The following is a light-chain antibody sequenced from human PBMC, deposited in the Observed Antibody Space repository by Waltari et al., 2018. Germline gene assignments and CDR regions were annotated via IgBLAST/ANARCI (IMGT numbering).Light chain of an antibody. Sequence: DIVMTQSPLSLPVPPGEPASISCRSSQSLLHSNGYNYLDWYLQKPGQSPQLLIYLGSNRASGVPDRFSGSGSGTDFTLKISRVEAEDVGVYYCIQALQTAVTFGQGTRLEIK. V-gene: IGKV2-28*01. CDR1: QSLLHSNGYNY. CDR2: LGS. J-gene: IGKJ5*01. CDR3: IQALQTAVT.